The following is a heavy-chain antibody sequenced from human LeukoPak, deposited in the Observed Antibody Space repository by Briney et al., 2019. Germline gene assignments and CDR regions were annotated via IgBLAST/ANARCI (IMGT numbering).Heavy chain of an antibody. D-gene: IGHD3-3*01. V-gene: IGHV4-30-4*08. CDR3: ARVRVTISIDP. CDR2: IYYSAST. Sequence: SETLSLTCTVSGGSISSGDYYWSWIRQPPGKGVEWIGYIYYSASTNYNPSLKSRVTISVDTSKNQFSLKLSSVTAADTAVYYCARVRVTISIDPWGQGTLVTVSS. J-gene: IGHJ5*02. CDR1: GGSISSGDYY.